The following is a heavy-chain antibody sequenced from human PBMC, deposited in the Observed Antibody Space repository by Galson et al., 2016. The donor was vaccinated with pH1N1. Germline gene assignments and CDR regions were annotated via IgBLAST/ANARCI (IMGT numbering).Heavy chain of an antibody. CDR3: AHREYGDFVGSFDH. V-gene: IGHV2-5*01. D-gene: IGHD4-17*01. J-gene: IGHJ4*02. CDR2: IFCNDDR. Sequence: PALVKPTQTLRLTCTLSGFSLSTSAVGVGWIRQPPGKALEWLALIFCNDDRYYRPSLKNRLTITKGTSENLVVLTMTNMDPVDTATYYCAHREYGDFVGSFDHWGQGALVTVSS. CDR1: GFSLSTSAVG.